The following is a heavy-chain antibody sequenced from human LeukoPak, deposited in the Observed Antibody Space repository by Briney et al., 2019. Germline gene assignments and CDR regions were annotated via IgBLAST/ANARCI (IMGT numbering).Heavy chain of an antibody. CDR2: VFYSGTT. D-gene: IGHD2-2*01. J-gene: IGHJ4*02. CDR1: GGSISSYY. Sequence: SETLSLTCTVSGGSISSYYWSWIRQPPGKGLEWIGYVFYSGTTNYNPSLKSRVTISVDTSKNQFSLKLSSATAADTAVYYCARAGSYQLLFNYWGQGTLVTVPS. V-gene: IGHV4-59*08. CDR3: ARAGSYQLLFNY.